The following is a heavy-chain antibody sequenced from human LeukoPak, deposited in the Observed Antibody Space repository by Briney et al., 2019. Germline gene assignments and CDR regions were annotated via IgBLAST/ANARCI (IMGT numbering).Heavy chain of an antibody. CDR2: IRYDGGNK. J-gene: IGHJ5*02. CDR3: ARRPGEQQQGLGANWFDP. D-gene: IGHD6-13*01. Sequence: PGGSLRLSCAASGFTFSSYGMHWVRQAPGKGLEWVAFIRYDGGNKYYADSVKGRFTISRDNSKNTLYLQMNSLRAEDTAVYYCARRPGEQQQGLGANWFDPWGQGTLVTVSS. V-gene: IGHV3-30*02. CDR1: GFTFSSYG.